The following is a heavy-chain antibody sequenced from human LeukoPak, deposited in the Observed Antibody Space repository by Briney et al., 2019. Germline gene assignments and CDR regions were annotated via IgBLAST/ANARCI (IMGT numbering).Heavy chain of an antibody. J-gene: IGHJ4*02. D-gene: IGHD3-22*01. V-gene: IGHV4-59*01. Sequence: SETLSLTCTVSGGSISSYYWSWIRQPAGKGLEWIGYIYYSGSTNYNPSLKSRVTISVDTSKNQFSLKLSSVTAADTAVYYCARILGDSSGYYLDYWGQGTLVTVSS. CDR3: ARILGDSSGYYLDY. CDR2: IYYSGST. CDR1: GGSISSYY.